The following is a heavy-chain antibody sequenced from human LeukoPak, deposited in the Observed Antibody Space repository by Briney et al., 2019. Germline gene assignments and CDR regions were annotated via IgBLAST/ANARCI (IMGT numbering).Heavy chain of an antibody. CDR2: IIPIFGTA. D-gene: IGHD5-18*01. CDR1: GGTFSSYA. CDR3: ARAESSYGYFAYYYYMDV. Sequence: ASVKVSCKASGGTFSSYAISWVRQAPGQGLEWMGGIIPIFGTANYAQKFQGRVTITTDESTSTAYMELSSLRSEDTAVYYCARAESSYGYFAYYYYMDVWGKGTTVTVSS. J-gene: IGHJ6*03. V-gene: IGHV1-69*05.